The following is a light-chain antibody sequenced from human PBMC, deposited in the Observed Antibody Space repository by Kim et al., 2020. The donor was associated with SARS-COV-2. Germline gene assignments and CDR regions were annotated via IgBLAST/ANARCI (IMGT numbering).Light chain of an antibody. CDR2: KAS. J-gene: IGKJ1*01. Sequence: ATRSASVGYRVTITCRASQSISSWLAWYQQKPGKAPKLLIYKASSLESGVPSRFSGSGSGTEFTLTISSLQPDDFATYYCQRAGTFGQGTKVDIK. V-gene: IGKV1-5*03. CDR1: QSISSW. CDR3: QRAGT.